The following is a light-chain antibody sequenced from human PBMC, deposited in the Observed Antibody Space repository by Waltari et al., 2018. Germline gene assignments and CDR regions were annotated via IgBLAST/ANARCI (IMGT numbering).Light chain of an antibody. V-gene: IGLV2-14*01. Sequence: QSALTQPASVSGSPGQSITISCTGSSSDVGGYNYISWYQQQPGKAPKLMTYHVSERPSGVSNRFSGSKSGNTASLTISGLQAEDEADYYCISYTTSNTWVFGGGTKLTVL. CDR2: HVS. CDR3: ISYTTSNTWV. J-gene: IGLJ3*02. CDR1: SSDVGGYNY.